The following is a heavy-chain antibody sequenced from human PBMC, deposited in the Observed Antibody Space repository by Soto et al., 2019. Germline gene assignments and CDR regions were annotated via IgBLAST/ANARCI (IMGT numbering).Heavy chain of an antibody. D-gene: IGHD3-3*01. Sequence: SETLSLTCTVFGDAINSYYWTWIRQPAGKGLEWIGRIYSSGSTTYHPSLQSRVTMSLDTSKNQFSLRLTSVTAADTAVYYCARGQRFSDWFDPWGQGTLVTVS. CDR2: IYSSGST. CDR1: GDAINSYY. V-gene: IGHV4-4*07. J-gene: IGHJ5*02. CDR3: ARGQRFSDWFDP.